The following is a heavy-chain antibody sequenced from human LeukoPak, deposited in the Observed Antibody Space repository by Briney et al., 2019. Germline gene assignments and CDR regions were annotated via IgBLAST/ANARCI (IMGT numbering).Heavy chain of an antibody. CDR1: GYSFTRYW. Sequence: GESLKISCKGSGYSFTRYWIGWVRQMPGKGLEWMGIINPGDSDTRYSPSFQGQVTISADKSISTAYLQWSSLKASDTAMYYCARQEYCSGGSCYTWFDPWGQGTLVTVSS. V-gene: IGHV5-51*01. CDR2: INPGDSDT. CDR3: ARQEYCSGGSCYTWFDP. D-gene: IGHD2-15*01. J-gene: IGHJ5*02.